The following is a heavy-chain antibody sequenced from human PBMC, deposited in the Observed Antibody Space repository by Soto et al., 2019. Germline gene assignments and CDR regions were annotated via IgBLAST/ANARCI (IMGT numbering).Heavy chain of an antibody. V-gene: IGHV1-69*01. Sequence: QLVQSGAEVKKPGSSVKISCKASGGTFSSYVISWLRQAPGQGLEWMGGVIPILGQAYYAPNLQVRVTITADGSTRTAYMDLNRLTSADTAVYFCVRVVGVGAPPGTDFWGQGTLVNVYS. D-gene: IGHD1-26*01. CDR2: VIPILGQA. CDR3: VRVVGVGAPPGTDF. CDR1: GGTFSSYV. J-gene: IGHJ4*02.